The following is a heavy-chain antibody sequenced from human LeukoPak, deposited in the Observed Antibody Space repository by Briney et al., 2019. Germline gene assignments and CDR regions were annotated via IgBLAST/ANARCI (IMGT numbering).Heavy chain of an antibody. J-gene: IGHJ4*02. CDR2: INPNSGAT. V-gene: IGHV1-2*02. D-gene: IGHD1-7*01. Sequence: ASVKVSCKTSGYTLSDYYMHWVRQAPGQGIEWMGWINPNSGATTYAENFQGRVIMTRDTSISTAYMELASLRSDDTALYYCARGVLRELRGFDYWGQGTLVTVSS. CDR1: GYTLSDYY. CDR3: ARGVLRELRGFDY.